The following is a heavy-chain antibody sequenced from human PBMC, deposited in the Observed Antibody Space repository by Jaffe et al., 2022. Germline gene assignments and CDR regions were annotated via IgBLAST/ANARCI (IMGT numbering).Heavy chain of an antibody. CDR3: AREFSTRRINYYGSGSYSVDY. J-gene: IGHJ4*02. CDR1: GGSISSGSYY. Sequence: QVQLQESGPGLVKPSQTLSLTCTVSGGSISSGSYYWSWIRQPAGKGLEWIGRIYTSGSTNYNPSLKSRVTISVDTSKNQFSLKLSSVTAADTAVYYCAREFSTRRINYYGSGSYSVDYWGQGTLVTVSS. CDR2: IYTSGST. V-gene: IGHV4-61*02. D-gene: IGHD3-10*01.